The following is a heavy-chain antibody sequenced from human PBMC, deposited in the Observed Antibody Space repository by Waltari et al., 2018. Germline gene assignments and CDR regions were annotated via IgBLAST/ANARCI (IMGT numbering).Heavy chain of an antibody. CDR3: AREGAEQWVVEDYGMDV. Sequence: EVQLVESGGGLVKPGGSMRLSCVASGLQFSAYALNWVRQAPGKGLEWVSSIGSSSSFMDYADSVRGRFTVSRDNAKNTLYLQMDTLRAEDTAVYYCAREGAEQWVVEDYGMDVWGQGTTVTVSS. D-gene: IGHD6-19*01. CDR2: IGSSSSFM. CDR1: GLQFSAYA. V-gene: IGHV3-21*02. J-gene: IGHJ6*02.